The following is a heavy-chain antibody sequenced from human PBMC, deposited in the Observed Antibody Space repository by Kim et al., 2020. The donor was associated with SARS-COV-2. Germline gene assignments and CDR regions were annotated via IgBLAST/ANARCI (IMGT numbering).Heavy chain of an antibody. Sequence: SGGSTIKDAAHGSGRFTSSRDNAKKSLSLQMNSLTPEDTAVYYCVREPNYWGQGTLVTVSS. V-gene: IGHV3-11*01. CDR3: VREPNY. CDR2: SGGSTI. J-gene: IGHJ4*02.